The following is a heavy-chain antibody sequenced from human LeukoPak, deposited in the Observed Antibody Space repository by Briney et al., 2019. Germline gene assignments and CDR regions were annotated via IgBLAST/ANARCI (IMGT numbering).Heavy chain of an antibody. CDR3: ARHGRGTMAPLGY. Sequence: KPSETLSLTCNVSGGSIRGYYWSWIRQPPGKGLEWIGYIYSSGSTNYNPSLKSRVTISVDTSKNQFSLKLSSVTAADTAVYYCARHGRGTMAPLGYWGQGTLVTVSS. D-gene: IGHD3-10*01. CDR2: IYSSGST. J-gene: IGHJ4*02. V-gene: IGHV4-59*08. CDR1: GGSIRGYY.